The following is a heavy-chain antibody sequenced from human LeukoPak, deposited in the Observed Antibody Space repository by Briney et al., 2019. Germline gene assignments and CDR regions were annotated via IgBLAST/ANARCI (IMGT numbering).Heavy chain of an antibody. Sequence: PGGSLRLSCAASGSTFNNYGIHWVREAPGKGLEWVSYISSSGSTIYYVDSVKGRFTISRGNAKNSLYLQMNSLRAEDTAVYYCARSSAAGWNYYYYYMDVWGKGTTVTISS. D-gene: IGHD6-13*01. CDR2: ISSSGSTI. CDR1: GSTFNNYG. V-gene: IGHV3-48*04. CDR3: ARSSAAGWNYYYYYMDV. J-gene: IGHJ6*03.